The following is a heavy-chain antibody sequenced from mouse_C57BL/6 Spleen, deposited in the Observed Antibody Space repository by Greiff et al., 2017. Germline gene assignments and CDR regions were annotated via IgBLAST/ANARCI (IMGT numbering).Heavy chain of an antibody. CDR3: ARQWDGYYDY. V-gene: IGHV5-6*01. D-gene: IGHD2-3*01. CDR2: ISSGGSYT. Sequence: EVTVVESGGDLVKPGGSLKLSCAASGFTFSSYGMSWVRQTPDKRLEWVATISSGGSYTYYPDSVKGRFTISRDNAKNTLYLQMSSLKSEDTAMYYCARQWDGYYDYWGQGTTLTVSS. J-gene: IGHJ2*01. CDR1: GFTFSSYG.